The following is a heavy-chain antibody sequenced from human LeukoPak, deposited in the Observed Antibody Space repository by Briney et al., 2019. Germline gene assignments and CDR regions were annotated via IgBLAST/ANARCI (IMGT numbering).Heavy chain of an antibody. CDR3: ARASSPRTIDY. CDR1: GGSISSGSYY. Sequence: SQTLSLTCTVSGGSISSGSYYWSWIRQPAGKGLEWIGRIYTSGSTNYNPSLKSRVTISVDTSKNQFSLKLSSVTAADTAVYYCARASSPRTIDYWGQGTLVTVSS. CDR2: IYTSGST. J-gene: IGHJ4*02. V-gene: IGHV4-61*02. D-gene: IGHD1-14*01.